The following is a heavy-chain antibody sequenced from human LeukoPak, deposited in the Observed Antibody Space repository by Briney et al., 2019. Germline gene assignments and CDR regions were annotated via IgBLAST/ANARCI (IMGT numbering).Heavy chain of an antibody. CDR3: ARQRGDSSGYYFNY. Sequence: KSSETLSLTCTVSGGSISSSSYYWGWIRQPPGKGLVWIGSIYYSGSTYYNPSLKSRVTISVDTSKNQFSLKLSSVTAADTAVYYCARQRGDSSGYYFNYWGQGTLVTVSS. CDR1: GGSISSSSYY. D-gene: IGHD3-22*01. CDR2: IYYSGST. V-gene: IGHV4-39*01. J-gene: IGHJ4*02.